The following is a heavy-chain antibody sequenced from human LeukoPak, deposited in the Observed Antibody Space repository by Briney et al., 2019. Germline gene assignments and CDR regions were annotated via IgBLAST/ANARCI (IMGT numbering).Heavy chain of an antibody. CDR2: ISGSGGST. J-gene: IGHJ4*02. D-gene: IGHD2-2*01. Sequence: GGSLRLSCAASGFTFSSYAMSWVRQAPGKGLEWVSSISGSGGSTYYAHSVKGRFTISRDNSKNTLYLQMNSLRAEETAVYYCAKDGVTRIGYCSSTSCLHDYWGQGTLVTVSS. CDR3: AKDGVTRIGYCSSTSCLHDY. CDR1: GFTFSSYA. V-gene: IGHV3-23*01.